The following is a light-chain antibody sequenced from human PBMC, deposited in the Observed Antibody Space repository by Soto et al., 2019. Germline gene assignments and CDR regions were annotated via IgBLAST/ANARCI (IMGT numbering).Light chain of an antibody. CDR1: QSVSSNY. J-gene: IGKJ4*01. Sequence: EIVLPQSACTLSLSPGQRPTLYCRASQSVSSNYLAWYQQKTGQAPKVLIYRASIRATGIPDRFTGSGSGTDLTLTISRLEPEDFAVYYCQQYGSSPLTFGGGTRWIS. V-gene: IGKV3-20*01. CDR3: QQYGSSPLT. CDR2: RAS.